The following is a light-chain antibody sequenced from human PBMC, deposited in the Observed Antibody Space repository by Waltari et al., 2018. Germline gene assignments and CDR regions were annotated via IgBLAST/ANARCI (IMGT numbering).Light chain of an antibody. CDR1: SSDIGAFDL. J-gene: IGLJ2*01. CDR3: SSFTTGSTGL. Sequence: QSALAQPAPVSGSPGQSLTISCTGSSSDIGAFDLVSWYQQHPGRAPRLIIRNVSERPSGVPHRFSGSKSGNTASLTISSLRSEDESLYFCSSFTTGSTGLFGGGTKLTVL. CDR2: NVS. V-gene: IGLV2-14*03.